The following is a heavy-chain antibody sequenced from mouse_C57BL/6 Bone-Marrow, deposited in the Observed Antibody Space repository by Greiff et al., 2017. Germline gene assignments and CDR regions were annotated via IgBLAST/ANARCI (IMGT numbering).Heavy chain of an antibody. CDR3: ARSPLSLGIYYFDY. V-gene: IGHV7-3*01. Sequence: EVHLVESGGGLVQPGGSLSLSCAASGFTFTDYYMSWVRQPPGKALEWLGFIRNKANGYTTEYSASVKGRFTISRDNSQSILYLQMNALRAEDSATYYCARSPLSLGIYYFDYWGQGTTLTVSS. D-gene: IGHD1-2*01. CDR1: GFTFTDYY. J-gene: IGHJ2*01. CDR2: IRNKANGYTT.